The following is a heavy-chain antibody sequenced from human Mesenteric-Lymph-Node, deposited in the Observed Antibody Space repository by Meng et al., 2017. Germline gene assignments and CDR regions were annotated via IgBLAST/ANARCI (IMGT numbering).Heavy chain of an antibody. CDR3: ARGVTQGLDY. V-gene: IGHV1-8*01. D-gene: IGHD2-21*02. J-gene: IGHJ4*02. CDR1: GYTFTSYD. CDR2: MSPERGNT. Sequence: QVQLVQSGAEVRNPGASVKVSCKASGYTFTSYDINWVRQAPGQGLEWMGWMSPERGNTGYAQKFQGRVTMTWDTSITTAYMELSSLRSDDTAVYYCARGVTQGLDYWGQGTLVTVSS.